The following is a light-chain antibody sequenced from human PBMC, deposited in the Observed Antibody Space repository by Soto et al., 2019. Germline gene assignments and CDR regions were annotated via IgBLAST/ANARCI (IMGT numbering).Light chain of an antibody. CDR3: QSFWL. CDR2: RNS. J-gene: IGLJ2*01. V-gene: IGLV1-40*01. CDR1: NSNIGAGFD. Sequence: QSVLTQPPSVSGAPWQRVTISCTGNNSNIGAGFDVHWYQQFPGTAPKLLIYRNSNRPSGVPDRFSGAKSGTSAALAITGLQAEDEADYYCQSFWLFGGGTKLTVL.